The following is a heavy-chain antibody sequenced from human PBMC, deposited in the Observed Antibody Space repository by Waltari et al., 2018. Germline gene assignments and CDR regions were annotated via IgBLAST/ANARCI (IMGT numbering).Heavy chain of an antibody. J-gene: IGHJ4*02. CDR3: ARVDWLFDY. D-gene: IGHD3-9*01. CDR2: IYRSGIT. Sequence: QVQLQESGPGLVKASETLSLTCTVSGYSITSGYTWGWIRQPPGKGLEWIGSIYRSGITYYNPSLKSRVTISVDTSKNQFSLKLSSVTAADTAVYYCARVDWLFDYWGQGILVTVSS. CDR1: GYSITSGYT. V-gene: IGHV4-38-2*02.